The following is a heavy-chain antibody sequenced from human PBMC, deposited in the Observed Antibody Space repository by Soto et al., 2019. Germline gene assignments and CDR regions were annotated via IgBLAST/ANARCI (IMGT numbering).Heavy chain of an antibody. V-gene: IGHV3-74*01. CDR3: APIWRAYYYYGMDV. CDR1: GFTFSSYW. CDR2: INSDGSST. Sequence: EVQLVESGGGLVQPGGSLRLSCAASGFTFSSYWMHWVRQAPGKGLVWVSRINSDGSSTSYADSVKGRFTISRDNAKNTLYLQMNSLRAEDTAVYYCAPIWRAYYYYGMDVWGQGTTVTVSS. D-gene: IGHD3-3*01. J-gene: IGHJ6*02.